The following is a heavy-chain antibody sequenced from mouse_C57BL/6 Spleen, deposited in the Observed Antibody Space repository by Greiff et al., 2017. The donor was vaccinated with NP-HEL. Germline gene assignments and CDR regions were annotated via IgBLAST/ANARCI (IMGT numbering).Heavy chain of an antibody. J-gene: IGHJ4*01. D-gene: IGHD5-1*01. Sequence: EVKVVESGAELVKPGASVKLSCTASGFNIKDSYMHWVTQRTEQCLEWIGRIAPEDGATNYAPKFQGKATITADTSSTTAYLQLSSLTSEDTAVYYCAIEYGMDYWGKGTSVTVSS. CDR2: IAPEDGAT. CDR1: GFNIKDSY. CDR3: AIEYGMDY. V-gene: IGHV14-2*01.